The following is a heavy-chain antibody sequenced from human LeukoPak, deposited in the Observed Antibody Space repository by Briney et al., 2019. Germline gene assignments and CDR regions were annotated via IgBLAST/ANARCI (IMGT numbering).Heavy chain of an antibody. CDR3: GRGMLYGSGSYYNEVDP. V-gene: IGHV1-18*01. CDR1: GYTFTSYG. Sequence: ASVKVSCKASGYTFTSYGISWVRQAPGQGLEWMGWISAYNGNTNFAQKLQGRVTMTTDTSTSTAYMELRSLRSDDTAVYYCGRGMLYGSGSYYNEVDPWGQGTLVTVSS. D-gene: IGHD3-10*01. J-gene: IGHJ5*02. CDR2: ISAYNGNT.